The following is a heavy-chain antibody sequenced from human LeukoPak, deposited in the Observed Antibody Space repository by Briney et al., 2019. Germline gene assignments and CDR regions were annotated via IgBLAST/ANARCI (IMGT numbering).Heavy chain of an antibody. CDR2: ISGSGGST. V-gene: IGHV3-23*01. Sequence: GGSLRLSCAASGFTFSSYAMSWVRQAPGKGLGWVSAISGSGGSTYYADSVKGRFTISRDNSKNTLYLQMNSLRAEDTAVYYCAKDRVKYYYDSSGYYYGHSFDYWGQGTLVTVSS. CDR3: AKDRVKYYYDSSGYYYGHSFDY. J-gene: IGHJ4*02. CDR1: GFTFSSYA. D-gene: IGHD3-22*01.